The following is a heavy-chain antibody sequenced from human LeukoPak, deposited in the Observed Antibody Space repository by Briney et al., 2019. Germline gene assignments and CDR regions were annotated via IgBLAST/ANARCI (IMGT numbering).Heavy chain of an antibody. V-gene: IGHV5-51*01. CDR1: GYTFIRFW. CDR2: IYPGDSGT. Sequence: ESLKISCKGSGYTFIRFWIGWVRQMPGKGLEWMGIIYPGDSGTRYSPSFQGQVTISTDKSITTAYLQWSSLKASDTAMYYCARQYGGDADYFNYWGQGTLVTVSS. J-gene: IGHJ4*02. CDR3: ARQYGGDADYFNY. D-gene: IGHD2-21*01.